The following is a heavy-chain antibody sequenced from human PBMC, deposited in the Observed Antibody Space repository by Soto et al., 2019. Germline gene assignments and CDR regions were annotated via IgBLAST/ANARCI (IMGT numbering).Heavy chain of an antibody. CDR3: AREWGLLPYYVMNV. CDR2: ISYTGRT. CDR1: GDSVTSGSYY. D-gene: IGHD7-27*01. J-gene: IGHJ6*02. Sequence: SETLSLTCIVSGDSVTSGSYYWTWLRQPPGKGLEWIGYISYTGRTKYNASLQSRVTISVDTSKNDFSLNLSSVTAADTAVYFCAREWGLLPYYVMNVWGHGTAVTVSS. V-gene: IGHV4-61*03.